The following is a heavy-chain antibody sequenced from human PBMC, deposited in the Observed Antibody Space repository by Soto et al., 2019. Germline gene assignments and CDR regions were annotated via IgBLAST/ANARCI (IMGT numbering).Heavy chain of an antibody. D-gene: IGHD3-10*01. CDR2: ISYDGSNK. Sequence: QVQLVESGGGVVQPGRSLRLSCAASGFTFSSYAMHWVRQAPGKGLEWVAVISYDGSNKYYADSVKGRFTISRDNSKNTLYLQMNSLRAEDTAVYYCARVPYYYGSGSAFDIWGQGTMVTVSS. V-gene: IGHV3-30-3*01. CDR3: ARVPYYYGSGSAFDI. J-gene: IGHJ3*02. CDR1: GFTFSSYA.